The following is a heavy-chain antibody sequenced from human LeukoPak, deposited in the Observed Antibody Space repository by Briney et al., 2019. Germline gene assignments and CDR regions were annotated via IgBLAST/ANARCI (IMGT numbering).Heavy chain of an antibody. Sequence: PGGSLRLSCAASGFTFSSYAMHWVRQAPGKGLEWVAVISYDGSNKYYADSVKGRFTISRDNSKNTLYLQMNSLRAEDTAVYYCARGRGYSYGLDYWGQGTLVTVSS. CDR2: ISYDGSNK. CDR1: GFTFSSYA. CDR3: ARGRGYSYGLDY. J-gene: IGHJ4*02. D-gene: IGHD5-18*01. V-gene: IGHV3-30-3*01.